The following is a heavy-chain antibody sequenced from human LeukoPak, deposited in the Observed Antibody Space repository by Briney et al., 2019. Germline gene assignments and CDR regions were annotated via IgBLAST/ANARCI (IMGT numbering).Heavy chain of an antibody. CDR3: ALSSGYYRYYCYGMDV. V-gene: IGHV3-53*01. CDR1: GFTVSSNY. D-gene: IGHD3-22*01. J-gene: IGHJ6*02. CDR2: IYSGGST. Sequence: PGGSLRLSCAASGFTVSSNYMSWVRQAPGKGLEWVSVIYSGGSTYYADSVKGRFTISRDNSKDTLYLQMNSLRAEDTAVYYCALSSGYYRYYCYGMDVWGQGTTVIVS.